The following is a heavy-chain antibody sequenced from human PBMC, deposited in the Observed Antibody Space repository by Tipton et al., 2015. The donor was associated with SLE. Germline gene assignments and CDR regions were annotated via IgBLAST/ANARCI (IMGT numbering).Heavy chain of an antibody. CDR2: ISGSGGST. J-gene: IGHJ4*02. D-gene: IGHD5-24*01. V-gene: IGHV3-23*01. Sequence: SLRLSCAASGFTFSSYAMSWVRQAPGQGLEWVSAISGSGGSTYYADAVKGRFTISRDNSKNTLYLQMNSLRTEDTALYYCAKDFRMATIKGFDYWGQGTLVTVSS. CDR3: AKDFRMATIKGFDY. CDR1: GFTFSSYA.